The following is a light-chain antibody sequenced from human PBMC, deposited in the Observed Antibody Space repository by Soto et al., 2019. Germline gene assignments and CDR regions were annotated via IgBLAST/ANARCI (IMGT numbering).Light chain of an antibody. CDR1: QSVNSNY. V-gene: IGKV3-20*01. J-gene: IGKJ1*01. CDR2: PAS. CDR3: HQFVTSPWT. Sequence: EIVLTQSPGTLSLSPGERATLSCRASQSVNSNYLAWYQQKPGQAPRLLIYPASSRSTGIPDRFSGSGSGTDFTLTISRLEPEDFAVYYCHQFVTSPWTFGHGTRVEIK.